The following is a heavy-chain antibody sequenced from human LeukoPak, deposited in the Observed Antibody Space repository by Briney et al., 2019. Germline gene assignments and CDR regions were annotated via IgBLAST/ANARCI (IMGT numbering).Heavy chain of an antibody. Sequence: ASVKVSCKASGYTFTGHYMHWARQAAGQGLEWMGRINPNSGGTNYAQKFQGRVTMTRDTSISTAYMELSRLRSDDTAVYYCARGATAGTGDLGYWGQGTLVTVSS. D-gene: IGHD7-27*01. CDR1: GYTFTGHY. J-gene: IGHJ4*02. CDR3: ARGATAGTGDLGY. CDR2: INPNSGGT. V-gene: IGHV1-2*06.